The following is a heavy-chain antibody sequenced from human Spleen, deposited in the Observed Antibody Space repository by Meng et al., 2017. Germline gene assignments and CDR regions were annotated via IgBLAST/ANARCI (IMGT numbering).Heavy chain of an antibody. CDR3: ARDEDISAAGKLFGDY. CDR2: INPNSGGT. J-gene: IGHJ4*02. D-gene: IGHD6-13*01. CDR1: GYTFTGYY. V-gene: IGHV1-2*02. Sequence: ASVKVSCKASGYTFTGYYMHWVRQAPGQGLEWMGWINPNSGGTNYAQKFQGRVTMTRDTSISTAYMELSGLRSGDTAMYYCARDEDISAAGKLFGDYWGQGTLVTVSS.